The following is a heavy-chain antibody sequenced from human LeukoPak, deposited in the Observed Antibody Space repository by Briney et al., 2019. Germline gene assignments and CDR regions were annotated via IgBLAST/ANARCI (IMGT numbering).Heavy chain of an antibody. Sequence: GGSLRLSCAASGFTFSSYSMNWVRQAPGKGLEWVSSISSSSYIYYADSVKGRFTISRDNAKNSLYLQMNSLRAEDTAVYYCAREPPYCSSTSCYYTFDYWGQGTLVTVSS. J-gene: IGHJ4*02. CDR2: ISSSSYI. V-gene: IGHV3-21*01. CDR3: AREPPYCSSTSCYYTFDY. D-gene: IGHD2-2*01. CDR1: GFTFSSYS.